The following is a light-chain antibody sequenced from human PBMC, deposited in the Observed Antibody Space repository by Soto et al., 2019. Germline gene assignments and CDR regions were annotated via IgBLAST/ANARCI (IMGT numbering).Light chain of an antibody. CDR2: DVS. J-gene: IGLJ1*01. CDR1: SSDVGGYNY. V-gene: IGLV2-14*01. Sequence: VLTQPASVSGSPGQSITISCTGTSSDVGGYNYVSWYQQHPGKAPKLMIYDVSNRPSGVSNRFSGSKSGNTASLTISGLQAEDEADYYCSSYTSISTLGVFGTGTKVTVL. CDR3: SSYTSISTLGV.